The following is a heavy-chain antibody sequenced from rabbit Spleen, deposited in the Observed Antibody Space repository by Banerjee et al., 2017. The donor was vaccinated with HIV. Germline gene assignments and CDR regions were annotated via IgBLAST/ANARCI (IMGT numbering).Heavy chain of an antibody. CDR1: GFDFSTYH. CDR2: IKAGGST. V-gene: IGHV1S21*01. Sequence: EQLVESGGGLVTPGGSLTLSCKASGFDFSTYHMGWVRQVPGKGLEWIGFIKAGGSTYYASWAKGRFTISKTSTTVDLKGNSLTAADTATYFCVRDLLYAGYVDYGYGTDLWGPGTLVTVS. J-gene: IGHJ4*01. D-gene: IGHD6-1*01. CDR3: VRDLLYAGYVDYGYGTDL.